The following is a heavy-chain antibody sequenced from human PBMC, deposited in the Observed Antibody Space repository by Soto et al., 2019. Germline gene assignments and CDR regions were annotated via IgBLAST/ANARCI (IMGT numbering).Heavy chain of an antibody. D-gene: IGHD2-15*01. CDR1: GYIFTTYS. CDR2: VNPSGGSA. V-gene: IGHV1-46*01. CDR3: AREENCRGGTCYSEYFHH. J-gene: IGHJ1*01. Sequence: ASVKVSCKTSGYIFTTYSMHWVRQAPGQGLEWMGVVNPSGGSAHYAQSFEGRVTLTRDTSTSTFYMELSSLRSEDTAVYYCAREENCRGGTCYSEYFHHWGQGTLVTVSS.